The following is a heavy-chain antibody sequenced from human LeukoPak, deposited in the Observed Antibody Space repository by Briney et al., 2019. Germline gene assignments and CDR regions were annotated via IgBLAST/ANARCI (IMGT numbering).Heavy chain of an antibody. CDR3: ARGSLGATGYYYFYMDV. CDR2: IKHSGSP. D-gene: IGHD1-26*01. V-gene: IGHV4-34*01. CDR1: GGSFSNYY. J-gene: IGHJ6*03. Sequence: SETLSLTCAVYGGSFSNYYWSWIRQPPGKGLEWIGEIKHSGSPNSNPSLESRVTISVDTSKNQFPLKFSSVIAADTAVYYCARGSLGATGYYYFYMDVWGKGTTVTVSS.